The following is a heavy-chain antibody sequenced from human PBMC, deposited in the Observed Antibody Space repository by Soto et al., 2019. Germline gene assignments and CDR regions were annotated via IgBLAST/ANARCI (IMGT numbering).Heavy chain of an antibody. D-gene: IGHD3-16*01. J-gene: IGHJ5*01. CDR1: GYTFTHYD. CDR2: MNPNTGNT. CDR3: ASGGWGPPFDF. V-gene: IGHV1-8*01. Sequence: ASVKVSCKASGYTFTHYDINWVRQATGQGLEWMGWMNPNTGNTGFAQKFQDRVTMTRNTSISTAYMELSSLRSEDTALYFCASGGWGPPFDFRAQGTPVTVSS.